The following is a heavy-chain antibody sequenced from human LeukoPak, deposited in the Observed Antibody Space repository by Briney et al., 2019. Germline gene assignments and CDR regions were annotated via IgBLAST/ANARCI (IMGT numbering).Heavy chain of an antibody. J-gene: IGHJ4*02. V-gene: IGHV1-46*01. CDR3: ARMFTSYYYDSSGYWMGPLDY. CDR1: GYTFTSYY. D-gene: IGHD3-22*01. CDR2: INPSGGST. Sequence: ASVKVSCKASGYTFTSYYMHWVRQAPGQGLEWMGIINPSGGSTSYAQKFQGRVTMTRDTSTSTVYMELSSLRSEDTAVYYCARMFTSYYYDSSGYWMGPLDYWGQGPLVTVSA.